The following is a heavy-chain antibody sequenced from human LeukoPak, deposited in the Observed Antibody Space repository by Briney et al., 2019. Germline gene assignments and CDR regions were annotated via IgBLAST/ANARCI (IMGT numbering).Heavy chain of an antibody. CDR2: IYYSGST. D-gene: IGHD3-22*01. CDR1: GGSISSYY. CDR3: ASGHYDSSGYVDDY. Sequence: SETPSLTCTVSGGSISSYYWSWIRQPPGKGLEWIGYIYYSGSTNYNPSLKSRVTISVDTSKNQFSLKLSSVTAADTAVYYCASGHYDSSGYVDDYWGQGTLVTVSS. V-gene: IGHV4-59*01. J-gene: IGHJ4*02.